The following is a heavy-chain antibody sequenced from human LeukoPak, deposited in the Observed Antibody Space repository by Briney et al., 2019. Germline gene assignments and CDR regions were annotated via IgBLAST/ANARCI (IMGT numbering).Heavy chain of an antibody. J-gene: IGHJ5*02. V-gene: IGHV5-51*01. CDR1: GYSFTNYW. CDR3: ARTYYYGSGSSGNWFDP. Sequence: GESLKISCKGSGYSFTNYWIGWVRQMPGKGLECMGIIYPGDSDTRYSPSFQGQVTISADKSISTAYLQWSSLKASDTAMYYCARTYYYGSGSSGNWFDPWGQGTLVTVSS. D-gene: IGHD3-10*01. CDR2: IYPGDSDT.